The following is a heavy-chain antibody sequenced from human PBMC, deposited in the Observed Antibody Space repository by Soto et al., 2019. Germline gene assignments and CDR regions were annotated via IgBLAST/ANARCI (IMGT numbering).Heavy chain of an antibody. J-gene: IGHJ4*02. Sequence: EVQLVESGGDLVQPGGSLRLSCAASGFTLGPFWMHWVRQAPGKGLVWVSRINGDVTFTDYADSVKGRFTVSRDNARNTLYLQMNSLRAEDTAVYFGAAALSGAPYPLDYWGQGTLVTVSS. CDR3: AAALSGAPYPLDY. CDR2: INGDVTFT. D-gene: IGHD7-27*01. CDR1: GFTLGPFW. V-gene: IGHV3-74*01.